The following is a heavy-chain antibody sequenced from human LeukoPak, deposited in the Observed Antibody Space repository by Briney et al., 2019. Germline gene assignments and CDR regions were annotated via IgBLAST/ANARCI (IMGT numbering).Heavy chain of an antibody. J-gene: IGHJ4*02. V-gene: IGHV4-39*07. Sequence: SETLSLTCTVSGGSISSSPHYWGWIRQPPGKGLEWIGEINHSGSTNYNPSLKSRVTISVDTSKNQFSLKLSSVTAADTAVYYCAKPSSGYPDWGQGTLVTVSS. CDR1: GGSISSSPHY. CDR2: INHSGST. D-gene: IGHD3-22*01. CDR3: AKPSSGYPD.